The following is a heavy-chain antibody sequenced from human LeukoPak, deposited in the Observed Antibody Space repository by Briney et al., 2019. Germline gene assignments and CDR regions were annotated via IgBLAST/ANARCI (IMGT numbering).Heavy chain of an antibody. V-gene: IGHV1-24*01. CDR2: FDPEHGET. J-gene: IGHJ4*02. D-gene: IGHD6-19*01. Sequence: ASVKVSCKVSGYTLTELSMHWVRQAPGKGLEWMGGFDPEHGETVYAQKFQGRVTMTEDTSTDTAYMELSSLRSEDTAVYFCANSLAVLMTEGSFDQWGQGTLVTVSP. CDR1: GYTLTELS. CDR3: ANSLAVLMTEGSFDQ.